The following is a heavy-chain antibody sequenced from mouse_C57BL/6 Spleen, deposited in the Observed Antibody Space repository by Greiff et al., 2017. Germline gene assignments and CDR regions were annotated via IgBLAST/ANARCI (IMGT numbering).Heavy chain of an antibody. Sequence: EVQLQESGGGLVKPGGSLKLSCAASGFTFSSYAMSWVRQTPEKRLEWVATISDGGSYTYYPDNVKGRFTISRDNAKNNLYLQMSHLKSEDTAMYYCARDRAMEYWGQGTSVTVSS. CDR2: ISDGGSYT. CDR1: GFTFSSYA. CDR3: ARDRAMEY. V-gene: IGHV5-4*01. J-gene: IGHJ4*01.